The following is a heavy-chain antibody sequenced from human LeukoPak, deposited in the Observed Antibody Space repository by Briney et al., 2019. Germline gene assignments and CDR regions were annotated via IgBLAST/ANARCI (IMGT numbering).Heavy chain of an antibody. CDR1: GFTFSSHA. CDR2: ISGSGGST. Sequence: GSLRLSCAASGFTFSSHAMSWVRQAPGKGLEWVSAISGSGGSTYYADSVKGWFTISRDNSNKTLYLQMSSLRAEDTAVYYCVKYNSGLYDYWGQGILVTVSS. J-gene: IGHJ4*02. V-gene: IGHV3-23*01. CDR3: VKYNSGLYDY. D-gene: IGHD1-14*01.